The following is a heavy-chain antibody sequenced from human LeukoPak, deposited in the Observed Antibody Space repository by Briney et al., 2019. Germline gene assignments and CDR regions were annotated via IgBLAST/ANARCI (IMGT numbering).Heavy chain of an antibody. D-gene: IGHD5-18*01. CDR2: IDSSGSNI. V-gene: IGHV3-48*03. Sequence: GGSLRLSCAASGFTFSSYEMNWVRQAPGKGLEWVSYIDSSGSNIHYADSVEGRFTISRDNAKNSLYLQMNSLRAEDTAVYYCARADWDTAMIDYWGQGTLVTVSS. J-gene: IGHJ4*02. CDR1: GFTFSSYE. CDR3: ARADWDTAMIDY.